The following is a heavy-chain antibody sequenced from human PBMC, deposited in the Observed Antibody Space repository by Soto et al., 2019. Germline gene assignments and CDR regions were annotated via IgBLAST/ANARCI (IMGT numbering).Heavy chain of an antibody. J-gene: IGHJ4*02. CDR3: ARTTGGSYPDVPFDY. CDR2: IYPGDSDT. CDR1: GYSFTDYW. V-gene: IGHV5-51*01. D-gene: IGHD1-26*01. Sequence: GESLKISCKGSGYSFTDYWIGWVRQMPGKGLEWMGIIYPGDSDTRYSPSFQGQVTISAGKSISTAYLQWSSLKASDTAMYFCARTTGGSYPDVPFDYWGQGTLVTVSS.